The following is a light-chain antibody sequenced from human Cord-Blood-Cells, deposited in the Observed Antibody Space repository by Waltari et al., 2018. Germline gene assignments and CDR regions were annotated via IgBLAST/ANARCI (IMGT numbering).Light chain of an antibody. CDR2: DAS. CDR1: QSVSSY. CDR3: QQRSNWPPLT. Sequence: EIVLTQSSATLSLSPGERATLSCRASQSVSSYLAWYQQKPGQDPRLLIYDASNRATGIPARFSGSGSATDFTLTISSLEPEDFAVYYCQQRSNWPPLTFGGGTKVEIK. V-gene: IGKV3-11*01. J-gene: IGKJ4*01.